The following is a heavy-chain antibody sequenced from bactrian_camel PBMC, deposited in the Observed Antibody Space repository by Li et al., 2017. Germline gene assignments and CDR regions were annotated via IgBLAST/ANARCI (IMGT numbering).Heavy chain of an antibody. D-gene: IGHD4*01. J-gene: IGHJ6*01. CDR1: GFTFSSYT. V-gene: IGHV3S40*01. CDR3: ALSYDSPYTCDFRRNFAY. Sequence: DVQLVESGGGLVQPGGSLRLSCAASGFTFSSYTMDWVRQAPGKGLQWVSGIRFGGGFTYYSDSVKGRFTISRDNAKNTVYLQMNSLKPEDAGMYYCALSYDSPYTCDFRRNFAYWGQGTQVTVS. CDR2: IRFGGGFT.